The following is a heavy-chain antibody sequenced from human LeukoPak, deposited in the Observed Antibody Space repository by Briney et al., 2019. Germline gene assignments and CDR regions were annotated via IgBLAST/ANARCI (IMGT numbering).Heavy chain of an antibody. CDR1: RFTFSNAW. CDR3: TTRWYYDSSGYYRYAFDI. CDR2: IKSKTDGGTT. V-gene: IGHV3-15*01. Sequence: GGSLRLSCPVSRFTFSNAWMSWVRQAPGKGLEWVGRIKSKTDGGTTDYAAPVKGRFTISRDDSKNTLYLQMNSLKTEDTAVYYCTTRWYYDSSGYYRYAFDIWGQGTMVTVSS. J-gene: IGHJ3*02. D-gene: IGHD3-22*01.